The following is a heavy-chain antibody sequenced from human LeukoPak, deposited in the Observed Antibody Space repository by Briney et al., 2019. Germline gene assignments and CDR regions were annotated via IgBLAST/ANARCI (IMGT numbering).Heavy chain of an antibody. CDR3: AKAAGLPYYCYYMDV. CDR2: IKQDGSEK. CDR1: GFTFSSYR. J-gene: IGHJ6*03. V-gene: IGHV3-7*01. Sequence: GGSLRLSCAASGFTFSSYRMSWVRQAPGKGLEWVANIKQDGSEKYYVDSVKGRFTISRDNAKNSLYLQMNSLRAEDTAVYYCAKAAGLPYYCYYMDVWGKGTTVTVSS. D-gene: IGHD6-13*01.